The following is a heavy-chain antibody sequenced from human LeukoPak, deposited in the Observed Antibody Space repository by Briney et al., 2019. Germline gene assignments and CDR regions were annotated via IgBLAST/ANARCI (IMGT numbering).Heavy chain of an antibody. CDR2: IYSGGST. J-gene: IGHJ4*02. D-gene: IGHD6-19*01. Sequence: PGGSLRLSCAASGFTVSSNYMSWVRQAPGKGLEWVSTIYSGGSTYYADSVKGRFTISRDNSKNTLYLQMNSLRGEDTTVYYCARNGYTSGWYRNWGQGTPVTVSS. V-gene: IGHV3-53*01. CDR3: ARNGYTSGWYRN. CDR1: GFTVSSNY.